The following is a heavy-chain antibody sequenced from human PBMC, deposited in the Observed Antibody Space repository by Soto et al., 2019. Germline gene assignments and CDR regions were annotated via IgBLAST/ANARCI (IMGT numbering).Heavy chain of an antibody. Sequence: GGSLRLSCATSGFILSDCAMNWVRQAPGKGLEWVSYISSSSSVIDYADSVKGRFTVSRDNARNSLYLQMNSLRAEDTAVYYCVPLCRYCSTTTPSWGQGTLVTVSS. CDR1: GFILSDCA. V-gene: IGHV3-48*01. D-gene: IGHD2-2*01. CDR2: ISSSSSVI. CDR3: VPLCRYCSTTTPS. J-gene: IGHJ4*02.